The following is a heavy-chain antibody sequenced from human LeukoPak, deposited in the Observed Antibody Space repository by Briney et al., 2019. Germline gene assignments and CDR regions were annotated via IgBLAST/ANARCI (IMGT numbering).Heavy chain of an antibody. Sequence: PSETLSLTCTVSGGSISSSSYYWGWIRQPPGKGLEWIGYIYYSGSTNYNPSLKSRVTISVDTSENQFSLKLTSVTAADTAVYYCARDREYSSSGLVWLDPWGHGILVTVSS. D-gene: IGHD6-6*01. V-gene: IGHV4-61*05. J-gene: IGHJ5*02. CDR2: IYYSGST. CDR1: GGSISSSSYY. CDR3: ARDREYSSSGLVWLDP.